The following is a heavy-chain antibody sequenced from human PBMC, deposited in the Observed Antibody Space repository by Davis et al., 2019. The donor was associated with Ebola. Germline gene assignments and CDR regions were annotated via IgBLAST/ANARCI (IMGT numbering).Heavy chain of an antibody. D-gene: IGHD3-10*02. V-gene: IGHV1-3*01. CDR3: AGPFSRFGELLLPPYYYYGMDV. J-gene: IGHJ6*02. CDR2: INAGNGNT. CDR1: GYTFTSYA. Sequence: ASVKVSCKASGYTFTSYAMHWVRQAPGQRLEWMGWINAGNGNTKYSQKFQGRVTITRDTSASTAYMELSSLRSEDTAVYYCAGPFSRFGELLLPPYYYYGMDVWGQGTTVTVSS.